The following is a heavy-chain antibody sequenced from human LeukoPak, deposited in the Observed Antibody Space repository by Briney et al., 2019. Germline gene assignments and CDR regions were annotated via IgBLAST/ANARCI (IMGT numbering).Heavy chain of an antibody. V-gene: IGHV4-61*02. CDR1: GGSISSGSYY. J-gene: IGHJ4*02. Sequence: PSETLSLTCTVSGGSISSGSYYWSWIRQPAGKGLEWIGRIYTSGSTNYNPSLKSRVTISVDTSKNQFSLKLSSVTAADTAVYYCAREECSSTSCYPSDYWGQGTLVTVPS. CDR2: IYTSGST. CDR3: AREECSSTSCYPSDY. D-gene: IGHD2-2*01.